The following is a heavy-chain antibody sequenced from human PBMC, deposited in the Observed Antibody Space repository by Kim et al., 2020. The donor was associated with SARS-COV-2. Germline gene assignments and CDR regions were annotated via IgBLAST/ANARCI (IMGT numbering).Heavy chain of an antibody. CDR1: GYTFTSYT. CDR3: ARDRYSGTYLSDDFDI. CDR2: IDSGDGKT. Sequence: ASVKVSCKASGYTFTSYTIHWLRQAPGQRLEWMGRIDSGDGKTKYLQKLWGRVTITRDTPASTVYMELSSLTSEDTAVYYCARDRYSGTYLSDDFDIWGQGTMVTVSS. J-gene: IGHJ3*02. D-gene: IGHD1-26*01. V-gene: IGHV1-3*04.